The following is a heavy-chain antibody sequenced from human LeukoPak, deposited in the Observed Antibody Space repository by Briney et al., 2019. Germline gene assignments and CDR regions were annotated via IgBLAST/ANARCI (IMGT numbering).Heavy chain of an antibody. CDR3: AKDAPDYYDSSCYYYGSY. CDR1: GFTFSSYA. D-gene: IGHD3-22*01. CDR2: ISGSGGST. V-gene: IGHV3-23*01. J-gene: IGHJ4*02. Sequence: PGGSLRLSCAASGFTFSSYAMSWVRQAPGKGLEWVSAISGSGGSTYYADSVKGRFTISRDNSKNTLYLQMNSLRAEDTAVYYCAKDAPDYYDSSCYYYGSYWGQGTLVTVSS.